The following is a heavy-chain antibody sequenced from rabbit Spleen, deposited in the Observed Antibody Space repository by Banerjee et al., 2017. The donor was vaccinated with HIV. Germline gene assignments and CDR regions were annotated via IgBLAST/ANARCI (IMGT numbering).Heavy chain of an antibody. J-gene: IGHJ3*01. CDR1: GFTLSSYY. V-gene: IGHV1S7*01. CDR2: IDPVFGIT. Sequence: HLKESGGGLVQPGGSLKLSCTASGFTLSSYYMNWVRQAPGKGLEWIGYIDPVFGITAYANWVNGRFSISRENAQNTVFLQMTSLTAADTATHFCARDLDGVIGWNFGWWGQGTLVTVS. CDR3: ARDLDGVIGWNFGW. D-gene: IGHD4-1*01.